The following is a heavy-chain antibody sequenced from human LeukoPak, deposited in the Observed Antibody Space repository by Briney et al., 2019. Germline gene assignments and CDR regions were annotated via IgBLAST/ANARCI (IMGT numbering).Heavy chain of an antibody. V-gene: IGHV4-59*01. J-gene: IGHJ6*02. CDR3: ARARTGWELLWNYYYGMDV. CDR2: IYYSGST. CDR1: GGSISSYY. D-gene: IGHD1-26*01. Sequence: SETLSLTCTVSGGSISSYYWSWIRQPPGKGLEWIGYIYYSGSTNYNPSLKSRVTISVDTSKNQFSLKLSSVTAADTAVYYCARARTGWELLWNYYYGMDVWGQGTTVTVSS.